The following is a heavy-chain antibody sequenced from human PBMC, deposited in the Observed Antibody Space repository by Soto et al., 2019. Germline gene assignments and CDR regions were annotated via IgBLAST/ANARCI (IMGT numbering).Heavy chain of an antibody. D-gene: IGHD5-18*01. Sequence: SVKVSCKASGYTFTNYAIHWVRQAPGQRLEWMGRIIPMLGIANYAQKFQGRVTITADKSTSTAYMELSSLRSEDTAVYYCANRGYSYGFVIYWGQGTLVTVSS. CDR1: GYTFTNYA. V-gene: IGHV1-69*04. CDR2: IIPMLGIA. J-gene: IGHJ4*02. CDR3: ANRGYSYGFVIY.